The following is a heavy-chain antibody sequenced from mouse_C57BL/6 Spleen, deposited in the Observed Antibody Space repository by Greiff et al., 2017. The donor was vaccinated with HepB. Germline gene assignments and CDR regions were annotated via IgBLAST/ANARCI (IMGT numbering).Heavy chain of an antibody. Sequence: VMLVESGAELVKPGASVKISCKASGYAFSSYWMNWVKQRPGKGLEWIGQIYPGDGDTNYNGKFKGKATLTADKSSSTAYMQLSSLTSEDSAVYFCARGPFNWDVDYWGQGTTLTVSS. CDR3: ARGPFNWDVDY. CDR2: IYPGDGDT. CDR1: GYAFSSYW. V-gene: IGHV1-80*01. J-gene: IGHJ2*01. D-gene: IGHD4-1*01.